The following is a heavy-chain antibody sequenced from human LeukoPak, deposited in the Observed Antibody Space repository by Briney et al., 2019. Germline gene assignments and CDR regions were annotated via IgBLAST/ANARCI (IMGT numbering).Heavy chain of an antibody. J-gene: IGHJ4*02. CDR3: ARGTGARPNPIDY. CDR1: GFTVSSNY. CDR2: IYSGGST. Sequence: GGSLRLSCAASGFTVSSNYMSWVRQAPGKGLEWVSVIYSGGSTYYADSVKGRFTISRDNSKNTLYLQMNSLRAEDTAVYYCARGTGARPNPIDYWGQGTLVTVSS. D-gene: IGHD1-1*01. V-gene: IGHV3-66*01.